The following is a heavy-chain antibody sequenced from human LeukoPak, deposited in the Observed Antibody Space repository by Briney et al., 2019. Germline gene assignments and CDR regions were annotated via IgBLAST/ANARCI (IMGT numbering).Heavy chain of an antibody. CDR3: ASASSHRIAAGGDY. D-gene: IGHD6-13*01. V-gene: IGHV3-74*01. J-gene: IGHJ4*02. CDR1: GFTFSNYW. Sequence: QPGGSLRLSCAASGFTFSNYWIHWVRQAPGKGLVWVSRINSDGSSRNYADSVKGRFTISRDNAKNTLYLQMNSLRAEDTAVYYCASASSHRIAAGGDYWGQGTLVTVSS. CDR2: INSDGSSR.